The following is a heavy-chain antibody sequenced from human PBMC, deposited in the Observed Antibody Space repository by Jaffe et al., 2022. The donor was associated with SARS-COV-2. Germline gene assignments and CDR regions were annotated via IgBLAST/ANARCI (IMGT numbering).Heavy chain of an antibody. V-gene: IGHV4-39*01. J-gene: IGHJ4*02. CDR1: GGSISSSSYY. CDR2: IYYSGST. Sequence: QLQLQESGPGLVKPSETLSLTCTVSGGSISSSSYYWGWIRQPPGKGLEWIGSIYYSGSTYYNPSLKSRVTISVDTSKNQFSLKLSSVTAADTAVYYCASEGYYDYVWGSYSRDHTYYFDYWGQGTLVTVSS. CDR3: ASEGYYDYVWGSYSRDHTYYFDY. D-gene: IGHD3-16*01.